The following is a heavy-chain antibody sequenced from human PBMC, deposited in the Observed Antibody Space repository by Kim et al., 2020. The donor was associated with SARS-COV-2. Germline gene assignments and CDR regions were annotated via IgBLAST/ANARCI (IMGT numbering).Heavy chain of an antibody. J-gene: IGHJ4*02. D-gene: IGHD3-22*01. CDR3: ARGGDSSGYYVDY. Sequence: APECQGRVTMTRDTSISTAYMELSRLRSDDTAVYYCARGGDSSGYYVDYWGQGTLVTVSS. V-gene: IGHV1-2*02.